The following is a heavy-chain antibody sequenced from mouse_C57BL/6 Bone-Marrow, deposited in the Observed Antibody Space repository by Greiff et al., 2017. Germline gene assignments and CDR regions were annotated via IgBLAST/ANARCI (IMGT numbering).Heavy chain of an antibody. J-gene: IGHJ4*01. CDR2: IDPSDSST. V-gene: IGHV1-69*01. Sequence: QVQLQQPGAELVMPGASVKLSCKASGYTFTSYWMHWVKQRPGQGLEWIGEIDPSDSSTNYTHKFKGKSTFTVDKSSSTTFMQLSSLTSEDSAIYYCARPPDYAMDDWGQGTSVTVSS. CDR3: ARPPDYAMDD. CDR1: GYTFTSYW.